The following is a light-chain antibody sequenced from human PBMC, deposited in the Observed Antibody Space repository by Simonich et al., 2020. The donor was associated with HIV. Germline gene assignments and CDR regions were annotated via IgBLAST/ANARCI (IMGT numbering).Light chain of an antibody. V-gene: IGKV1-33*01. CDR3: QQYDNLPLT. CDR2: DAS. Sequence: DIQMTQFPSSMSASVGERVTITCTASQSISRYLNWYQQKPGQAPNILSYDASNLETGVPSRFSGSGSGTDFTFTISSLQPEDIATYYCQQYDNLPLTFGGGTKVEIK. CDR1: QSISRY. J-gene: IGKJ4*01.